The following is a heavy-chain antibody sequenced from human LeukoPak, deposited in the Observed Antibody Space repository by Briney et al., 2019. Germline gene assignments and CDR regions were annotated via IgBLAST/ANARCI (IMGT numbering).Heavy chain of an antibody. CDR3: ASSFYYDSRDY. CDR1: GGSFSGYF. J-gene: IGHJ4*02. D-gene: IGHD3-22*01. V-gene: IGHV4-34*01. Sequence: SEILSLTCVVYGGSFSGYFWSWIRQPPGKGLEWIGEITPSGSTNYNPSLKSRVSISIDTSKKKLSLRLTSVTAADSAVYYCASSFYYDSRDYWGRGTLVTVSS. CDR2: ITPSGST.